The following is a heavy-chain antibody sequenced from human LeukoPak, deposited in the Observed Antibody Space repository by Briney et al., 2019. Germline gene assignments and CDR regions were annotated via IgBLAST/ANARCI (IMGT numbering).Heavy chain of an antibody. CDR2: ISGSGGST. D-gene: IGHD3-22*01. CDR1: GFTFSSYA. J-gene: IGHJ4*02. V-gene: IGHV3-23*01. CDR3: AKDGDSSGYYPLYFAY. Sequence: GGSLRLSCAASGFTFSSYAMSWGRQAQGKGLEWDSAISGSGGSTYYADSVKGRFAISRDNSKNTLYLQMNSLRAEDTAVYYCAKDGDSSGYYPLYFAYWGQGTLVTVSS.